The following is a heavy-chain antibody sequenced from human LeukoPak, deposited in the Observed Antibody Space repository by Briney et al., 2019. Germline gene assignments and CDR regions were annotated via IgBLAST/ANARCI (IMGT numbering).Heavy chain of an antibody. V-gene: IGHV3-30-3*01. J-gene: IGHJ4*02. Sequence: PGRSLRLSCAASGFTFSSYAMHWVRQAPGKGLEWVAVISYEGSNKYYADSVKGRFTISRDNSKNTLYLQMNSLRAEDTAVYYCARDHQNDYDSSGYFDYWGQGTLVTVSS. CDR2: ISYEGSNK. CDR3: ARDHQNDYDSSGYFDY. D-gene: IGHD3-22*01. CDR1: GFTFSSYA.